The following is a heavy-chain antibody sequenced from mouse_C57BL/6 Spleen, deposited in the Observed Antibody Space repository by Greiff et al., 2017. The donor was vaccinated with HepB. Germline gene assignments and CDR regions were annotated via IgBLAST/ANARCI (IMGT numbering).Heavy chain of an antibody. J-gene: IGHJ2*01. CDR3: ARGAQATPYYFDY. Sequence: QVQLKESGPELVKPGASVKISCKASGYAFSSSWMNWVKQRPGKGLEWIGRIYPGDGDTNYNGKFKGKATLTADKSSSTAYMQLSSLTSEDSAVYFCARGAQATPYYFDYWGQGTTLTVSS. CDR2: IYPGDGDT. CDR1: GYAFSSSW. D-gene: IGHD3-2*02. V-gene: IGHV1-82*01.